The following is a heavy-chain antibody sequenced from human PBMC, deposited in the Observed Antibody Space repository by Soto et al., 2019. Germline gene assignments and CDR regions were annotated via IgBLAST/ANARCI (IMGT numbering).Heavy chain of an antibody. J-gene: IGHJ4*02. CDR1: GFAFSRHA. Sequence: DVQLFDSGGGLVQPGGSLRLSCATSGFAFSRHAMSWVRQTPGRGLEWLSSISNSDDTTYYAASVKGRFTISRDMSKSTLFLQMSSLSAEDTAVYYCAKGYADSDSWGQGTQVTVSS. V-gene: IGHV3-23*01. CDR3: AKGYADSDS. D-gene: IGHD5-18*01. CDR2: ISNSDDTT.